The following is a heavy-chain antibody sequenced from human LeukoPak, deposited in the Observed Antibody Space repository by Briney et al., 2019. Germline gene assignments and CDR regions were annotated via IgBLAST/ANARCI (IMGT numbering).Heavy chain of an antibody. CDR3: ARGYYDYVWGPTAVYYYMDV. CDR2: ISYDGSNK. CDR1: GFTFSSYA. D-gene: IGHD3-16*01. V-gene: IGHV3-30-3*01. Sequence: PGGSLRLSCAASGFTFSSYAMHWVRQAPGKGLEWVAVISYDGSNKYYADSVKGRFTISRDNSKNTLYLQMNSLRAEDTAVYYCARGYYDYVWGPTAVYYYMDVWGKGTTVTVSS. J-gene: IGHJ6*03.